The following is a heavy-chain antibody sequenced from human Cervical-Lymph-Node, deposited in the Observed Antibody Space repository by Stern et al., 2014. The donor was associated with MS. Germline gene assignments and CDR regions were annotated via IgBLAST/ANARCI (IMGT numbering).Heavy chain of an antibody. D-gene: IGHD2-2*01. J-gene: IGHJ5*02. CDR3: ASANCSSTSCPNWFDP. Sequence: QVQLQESGPGLVKPSQTLSLTCTGSGGSISSGDYYWSWIRQPPGKGLEWIGYIYYSGSTYYNPSLKSRVTISVHTSKNQFSLKLSSLTAADTAVYYCASANCSSTSCPNWFDPWGQGTLVTVSS. V-gene: IGHV4-30-4*01. CDR2: IYYSGST. CDR1: GGSISSGDYY.